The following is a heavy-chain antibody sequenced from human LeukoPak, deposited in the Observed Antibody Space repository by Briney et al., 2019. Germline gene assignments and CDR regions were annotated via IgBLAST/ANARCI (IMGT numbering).Heavy chain of an antibody. CDR2: ISHSGDT. Sequence: PWETLSLTCNVSGGSFTNYYWSWIRQTPEKGLEWIGQISHSGDTSYNPSRRSRITLSVDRSKNQFSLKVTSVTAADTGVYYCARGPGTVGLSPWGQGTLVTVS. CDR1: GGSFTNYY. D-gene: IGHD1/OR15-1a*01. V-gene: IGHV4-34*01. J-gene: IGHJ5*02. CDR3: ARGPGTVGLSP.